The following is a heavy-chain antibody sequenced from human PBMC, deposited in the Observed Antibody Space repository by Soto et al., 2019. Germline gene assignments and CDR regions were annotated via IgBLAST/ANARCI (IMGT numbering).Heavy chain of an antibody. J-gene: IGHJ4*02. Sequence: QITLKESGPTLVKPTQTLTLTCTFSGFSLTTDRVGVGWIRQPPGEALEWLAVIYWDDTKTYRPSLESRLTITKDTSKHRVALTMTNMDSVDTTTYYCAHAYGGRSLYWGQGTLVTVSS. CDR2: IYWDDTK. V-gene: IGHV2-5*02. CDR1: GFSLTTDRVG. CDR3: AHAYGGRSLY. D-gene: IGHD1-26*01.